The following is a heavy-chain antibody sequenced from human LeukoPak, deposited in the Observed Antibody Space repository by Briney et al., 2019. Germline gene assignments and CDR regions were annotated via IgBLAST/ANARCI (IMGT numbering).Heavy chain of an antibody. Sequence: HPGGSLRLSCAASGFTFSIFGIHWVRQAPGKGLEWVAVISYDGSNKYYADSVKGRFTISRDNSKNTLYLQVNSLRAEDTAVYYCAKSVEQWLVNDAFNIWGQGTMVTVSS. CDR3: AKSVEQWLVNDAFNI. J-gene: IGHJ3*02. CDR1: GFTFSIFG. V-gene: IGHV3-30*18. D-gene: IGHD6-19*01. CDR2: ISYDGSNK.